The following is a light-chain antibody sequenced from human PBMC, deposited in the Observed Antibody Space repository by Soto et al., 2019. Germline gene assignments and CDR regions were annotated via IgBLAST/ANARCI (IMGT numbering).Light chain of an antibody. J-gene: IGKJ4*01. CDR1: QDMRSD. V-gene: IGKV1-17*01. CDR3: QQYNSYSPLT. Sequence: IQVTQSPSSLSASVGDRVTITCRASQDMRSDLAWYQQKPGKAPKRLISEASNLQNGVPSRFSGSGSGTEFTLTISSLQPDDFATYYCQQYNSYSPLTFGGGTKVEIK. CDR2: EAS.